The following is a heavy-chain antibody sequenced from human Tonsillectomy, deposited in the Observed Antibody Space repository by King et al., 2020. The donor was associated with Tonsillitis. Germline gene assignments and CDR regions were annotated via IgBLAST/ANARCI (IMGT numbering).Heavy chain of an antibody. J-gene: IGHJ6*03. Sequence: QLQESGPGLVKPSQTLSLTCTVSGDSISSGDYYWSWIRQPPGKGLEWIGFIYYSGTTYYNPSLKSRVTISVDTSNNQFSLNLRSVTAADTAVYYCARVHLRFLEWPPYHYYYMDVWGKGTTVTVSS. CDR1: GDSISSGDYY. CDR3: ARVHLRFLEWPPYHYYYMDV. V-gene: IGHV4-30-4*01. CDR2: IYYSGTT. D-gene: IGHD3-3*01.